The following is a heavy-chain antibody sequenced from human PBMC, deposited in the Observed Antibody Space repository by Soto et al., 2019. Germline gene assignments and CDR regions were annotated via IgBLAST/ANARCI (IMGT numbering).Heavy chain of an antibody. V-gene: IGHV1-3*01. Sequence: ASVKVSCKASGYTFTSYAMHWVRQAPGQRLEWMGWINAGNGNTKYSQKFQGRVTITRDTSASTAYMELSSLRSEDTAVYYCASSCRRSCWGYSSSSEWYYDAFDIWGQGTMVTVSS. CDR3: ASSCRRSCWGYSSSSEWYYDAFDI. CDR2: INAGNGNT. J-gene: IGHJ3*02. D-gene: IGHD6-6*01. CDR1: GYTFTSYA.